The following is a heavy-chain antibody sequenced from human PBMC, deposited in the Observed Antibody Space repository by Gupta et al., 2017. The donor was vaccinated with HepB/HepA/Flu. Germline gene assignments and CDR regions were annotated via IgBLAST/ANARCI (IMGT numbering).Heavy chain of an antibody. V-gene: IGHV3-33*01. J-gene: IGHJ4*02. Sequence: QVKLVESGGGVVQPGRSLRLCFAASGFTFSSYGMTWVRQAPGKGLEWVAVIWADGTNKYYADSVKGRFTISRDNSKNALYLQMNSLRAEDTSVYYCARGTGSHQGNGFDYWGQGALVTVSS. CDR2: IWADGTNK. CDR3: ARGTGSHQGNGFDY. CDR1: GFTFSSYG. D-gene: IGHD3/OR15-3a*01.